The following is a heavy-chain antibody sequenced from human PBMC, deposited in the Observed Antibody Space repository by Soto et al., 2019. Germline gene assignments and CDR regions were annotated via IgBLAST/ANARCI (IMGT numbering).Heavy chain of an antibody. CDR3: ARHEGTEYYYYGMDV. CDR1: GYTFTSYD. J-gene: IGHJ6*02. CDR2: MNPNSGNT. V-gene: IGHV1-8*01. Sequence: ASVKVSCKASGYTFTSYDINCVRQATGQGLEWMGWMNPNSGNTGYAQKFQGHVTISADKSISTAYLQWSSLKASDTAMYYCARHEGTEYYYYGMDVWGQGTTVTVSS.